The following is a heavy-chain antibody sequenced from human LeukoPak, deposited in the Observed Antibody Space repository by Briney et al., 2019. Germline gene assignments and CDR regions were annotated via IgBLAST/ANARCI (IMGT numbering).Heavy chain of an antibody. J-gene: IGHJ4*02. CDR3: AKNGIYTSGWYGGYFDH. CDR1: GFTFSTYA. V-gene: IGHV3-64D*09. Sequence: GGSLRLSCSASGFTFSTYAMYWVRQAPGKGLEYVSAISSNGGSTYYADSVKGRFTISRDNSKNTLYLQMSSLRAEDTAVYYCAKNGIYTSGWYGGYFDHWGQGTLVTVSS. D-gene: IGHD6-19*01. CDR2: ISSNGGST.